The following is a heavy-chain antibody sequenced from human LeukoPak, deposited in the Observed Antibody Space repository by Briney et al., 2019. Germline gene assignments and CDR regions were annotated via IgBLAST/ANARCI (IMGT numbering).Heavy chain of an antibody. CDR3: AREGGFYRPLDY. CDR1: GGSISSTNW. CDR2: VHLDGRT. V-gene: IGHV4-4*02. D-gene: IGHD3-3*01. J-gene: IGHJ4*02. Sequence: PSGTLSLICGVSGGSISSTNWWTWIRQPPGKGLEWIGEVHLDGRTNYNPSLESRLTMSVDLSENHISLELTSVTAGDTAVYYCAREGGFYRPLDYTGQGTLVTVSS.